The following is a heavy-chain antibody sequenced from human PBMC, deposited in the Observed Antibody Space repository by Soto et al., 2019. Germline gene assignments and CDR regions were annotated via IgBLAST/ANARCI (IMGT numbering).Heavy chain of an antibody. CDR2: INHSGST. Sequence: QVQLQQWGAGLLKPSETLSLTCAVYGGSFSGYYWSWIRQPPGKGLEWIGEINHSGSTNYNPSLKSRVTISVATSKNQFSLKLSSVTAADTAVYYCARRLRFLEWLPRGGWFDPWGQGTLVTVSS. CDR3: ARRLRFLEWLPRGGWFDP. V-gene: IGHV4-34*01. J-gene: IGHJ5*02. D-gene: IGHD3-3*01. CDR1: GGSFSGYY.